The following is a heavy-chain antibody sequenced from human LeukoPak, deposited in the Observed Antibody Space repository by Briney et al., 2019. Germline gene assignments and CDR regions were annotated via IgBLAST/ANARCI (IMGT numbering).Heavy chain of an antibody. CDR3: ARHRKGGVRELRQVYNYFDY. CDR1: GGSISSSSYY. D-gene: IGHD3-10*01. J-gene: IGHJ4*02. V-gene: IGHV4-39*01. Sequence: PSETLSLTCTVSGGSISSSSYYWGWIRQPPGKGLEWIGEINHSGSTNYNPSLKSRVTISVDTSKNQFSLKLSSVTAADTAVYYCARHRKGGVRELRQVYNYFDYWGQGTLVTVSS. CDR2: INHSGST.